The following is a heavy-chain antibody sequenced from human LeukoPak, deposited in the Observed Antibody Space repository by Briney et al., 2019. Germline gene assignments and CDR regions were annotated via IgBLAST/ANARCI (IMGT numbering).Heavy chain of an antibody. CDR3: ARDFSGYSSSWPNLFYYYYYMDV. V-gene: IGHV3-7*01. D-gene: IGHD6-13*01. J-gene: IGHJ6*03. Sequence: GGSLRLSCAASGFTFSSYWMSWVRQAPGKGLEWVANIKQDGSEKYYVDSVKGRFTISRGNAKNSLYLQMNSLRAEDTAVYYCARDFSGYSSSWPNLFYYYYYMDVWGKGTTVTVSS. CDR1: GFTFSSYW. CDR2: IKQDGSEK.